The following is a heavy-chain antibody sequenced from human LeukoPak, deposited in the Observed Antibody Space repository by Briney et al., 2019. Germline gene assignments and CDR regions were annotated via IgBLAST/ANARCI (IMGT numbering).Heavy chain of an antibody. D-gene: IGHD1-1*01. CDR1: GGSISSYY. V-gene: IGHV4-59*08. Sequence: SETLSLTCTVSGGSISSYYWSWIRQPPGKGLEWIGFIYYSGSTNYSPSLKSRVTISVDTSKNQFSLKLTSVTAADTTVYYCARHGNGAFDIGGQGTMVTVSS. CDR3: ARHGNGAFDI. CDR2: IYYSGST. J-gene: IGHJ3*02.